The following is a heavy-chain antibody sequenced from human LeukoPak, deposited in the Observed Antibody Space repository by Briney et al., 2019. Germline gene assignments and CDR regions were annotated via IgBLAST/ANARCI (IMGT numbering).Heavy chain of an antibody. CDR3: ASRLLRYFDWSQGMRIDY. D-gene: IGHD3-9*01. J-gene: IGHJ4*02. V-gene: IGHV4-34*01. CDR1: GGSFSGYY. Sequence: PSETLSLTCAVYGGSFSGYYWSWIRQPPGKGLEWIGEINHSGSTNYNPSLKSRVTISVDTSKNQFSLKLSSVTAADTAVYCCASRLLRYFDWSQGMRIDYWGQGTLVTVSS. CDR2: INHSGST.